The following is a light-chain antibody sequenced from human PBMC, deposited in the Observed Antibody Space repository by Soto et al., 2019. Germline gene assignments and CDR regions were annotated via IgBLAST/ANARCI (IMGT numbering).Light chain of an antibody. V-gene: IGLV1-44*01. CDR2: SNN. CDR3: AAWDDSLNGLYV. J-gene: IGLJ1*01. CDR1: SSNIGSNT. Sequence: QSVLTQPPSASGTPGQRVTISCSGSSSNIGSNTVNWYQQLPGTAPKLLIYSNNQRPSGVPDRFSGSKSGTSASLAISGLQSAAEADYYCAAWDDSLNGLYVFGTGTKLTVL.